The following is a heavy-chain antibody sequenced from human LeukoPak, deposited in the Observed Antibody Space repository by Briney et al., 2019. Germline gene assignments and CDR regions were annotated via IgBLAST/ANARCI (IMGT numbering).Heavy chain of an antibody. V-gene: IGHV3-30-3*01. CDR1: GFTFSSYA. CDR2: ISYDGSNK. CDR3: ARGAAGVLGYCSSTSCYNWFVP. Sequence: GGSLRLSCAASGFTFSSYAMHWVRQAPGWGLEWVAVISYDGSNKYYADSVKGRFTISRDNSKNTLYLQMNSLRAEDTAVYYCARGAAGVLGYCSSTSCYNWFVPWGQGTLVTVSS. J-gene: IGHJ5*02. D-gene: IGHD2-2*01.